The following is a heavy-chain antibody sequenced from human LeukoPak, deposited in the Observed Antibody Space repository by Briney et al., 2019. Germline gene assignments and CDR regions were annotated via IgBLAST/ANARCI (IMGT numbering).Heavy chain of an antibody. CDR1: GNSISSGDNY. CDR3: ARVGSGSYRFDYMDV. D-gene: IGHD3-10*01. V-gene: IGHV4-61*02. J-gene: IGHJ6*03. CDR2: IYTSGST. Sequence: PSETLSLTCTVSGNSISSGDNYWSWIRQPAGKGLEWISRIYTSGSTNYNPSLNSRVTMSVDTSKNQFSLKLSSVSAAETAVYYCARVGSGSYRFDYMDVWGKGTTVTISS.